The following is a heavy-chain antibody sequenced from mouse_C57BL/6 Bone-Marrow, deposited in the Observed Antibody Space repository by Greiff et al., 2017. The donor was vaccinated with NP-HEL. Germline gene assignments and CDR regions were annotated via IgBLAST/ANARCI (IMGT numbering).Heavy chain of an antibody. Sequence: EVQRVESGGDLVKPGGSLKLSCAASGFTFSSSGMSWVRQTPDQRLEWIATISRGGSYTYYPDSVQGRFTISRDNAKNSLYLQMSSLKSKDTAMYYCARHHYDPWFAYWGQGTLVTVSA. CDR1: GFTFSSSG. V-gene: IGHV5-6*01. D-gene: IGHD2-4*01. CDR2: ISRGGSYT. CDR3: ARHHYDPWFAY. J-gene: IGHJ3*01.